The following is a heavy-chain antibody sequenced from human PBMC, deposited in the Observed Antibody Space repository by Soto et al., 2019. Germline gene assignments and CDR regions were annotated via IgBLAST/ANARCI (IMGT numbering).Heavy chain of an antibody. Sequence: ASVKVSCKASGYRFTDYYVHWVRQSPGQGLEWMGWIHPNSGGTRFPQKFQGRVIMTRDTSISTAYMELSRLTSDDTAVYYCARAGLKSLELATTHWGQGTLVIVSS. D-gene: IGHD5-12*01. V-gene: IGHV1-2*02. CDR1: GYRFTDYY. J-gene: IGHJ4*02. CDR3: ARAGLKSLELATTH. CDR2: IHPNSGGT.